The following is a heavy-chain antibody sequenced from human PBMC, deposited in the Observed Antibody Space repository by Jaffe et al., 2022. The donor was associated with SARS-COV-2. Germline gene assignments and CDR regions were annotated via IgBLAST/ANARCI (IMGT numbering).Heavy chain of an antibody. V-gene: IGHV4-39*01. D-gene: IGHD5-12*01. J-gene: IGHJ4*02. Sequence: QLQLQESGPGLVKPSETLSLTCTVSGGSISSSSYYWGWIRQPPGKGLEWIGSIYYSGSTYYNPSLKSRVTISVDTSKNQFSLKLSSVTAADTAVYYCARRRMATTSEIDYWGQGTLVTVSS. CDR3: ARRRMATTSEIDY. CDR1: GGSISSSSYY. CDR2: IYYSGST.